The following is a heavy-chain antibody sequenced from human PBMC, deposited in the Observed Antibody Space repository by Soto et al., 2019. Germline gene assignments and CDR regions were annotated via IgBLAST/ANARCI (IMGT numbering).Heavy chain of an antibody. CDR2: ISAHNGNT. CDR3: ARAVRITMIVVVTPFDY. CDR1: GYTLTNYG. D-gene: IGHD3-22*01. J-gene: IGHJ4*02. Sequence: QVQLVQSGAEVKKPGASVKVSCKASGYTLTNYGISWVRQAPGQGLEWMGWISAHNGNTNYAQKLQGRVTMTTDTSTSTAYMERRSRRSDDTDVYYCARAVRITMIVVVTPFDYWGQGTLVTVSS. V-gene: IGHV1-18*01.